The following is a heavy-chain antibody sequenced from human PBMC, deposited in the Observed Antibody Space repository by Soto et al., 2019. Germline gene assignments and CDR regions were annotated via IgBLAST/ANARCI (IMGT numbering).Heavy chain of an antibody. V-gene: IGHV5-51*01. J-gene: IGHJ6*02. CDR1: GYSFTSYW. Sequence: GESLNLSCTGSGYSFTSYWSDGVLQMPGKGLEWMGIIYPGDSDTRYSPSFQGQVTISADKSISTAYLQWSSLKASDTAMYYCASASWGSSHYGMDVWGQGTTVTVSS. CDR3: ASASWGSSHYGMDV. CDR2: IYPGDSDT. D-gene: IGHD3-16*01.